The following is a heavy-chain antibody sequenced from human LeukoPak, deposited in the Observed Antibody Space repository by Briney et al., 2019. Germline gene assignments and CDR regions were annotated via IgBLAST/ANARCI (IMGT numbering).Heavy chain of an antibody. V-gene: IGHV1-18*01. Sequence: ASVKVSCKASGYTFTSYGISWVRQAPGQGLEWMGWISAYNGNTNYAQKLQGRVTMTTDTSTSTAYMELRSLRSDDTAVYYCARGSVLRYFDWLSPEYYFDYWGQGTLVTVSS. D-gene: IGHD3-9*01. CDR2: ISAYNGNT. CDR3: ARGSVLRYFDWLSPEYYFDY. CDR1: GYTFTSYG. J-gene: IGHJ4*02.